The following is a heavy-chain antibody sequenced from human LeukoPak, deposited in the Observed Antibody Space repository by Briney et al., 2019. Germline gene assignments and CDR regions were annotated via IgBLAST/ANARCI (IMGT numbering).Heavy chain of an antibody. CDR3: AKDKGYDILTGFDY. CDR1: GFTFDDCA. CDR2: ISWNSGSI. D-gene: IGHD3-9*01. J-gene: IGHJ4*02. V-gene: IGHV3-9*01. Sequence: GGPLRLSCAASGFTFDDCAMHWVRQAPGKGLEWVSGISWNSGSIGYADSVKGRFTISRDNAKNSLYLQMNSLRAEDTALYYCAKDKGYDILTGFDYWGQGTLVTVSS.